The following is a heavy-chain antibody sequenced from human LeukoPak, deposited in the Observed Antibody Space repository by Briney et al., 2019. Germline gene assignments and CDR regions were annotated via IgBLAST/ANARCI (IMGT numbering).Heavy chain of an antibody. V-gene: IGHV3-30-3*01. CDR1: GFTFSSYA. CDR3: ARGPSPRITIFGAAIKNAFDI. Sequence: GGSLRLSCAASGFTFSSYAMHWVRQAPGKGLEWVAVISYDGSNKYYAYYVKCRFTISSDNSKNTLYLQMNSLSAEDTAVYYCARGPSPRITIFGAAIKNAFDIWGQGTMVTVSS. CDR2: ISYDGSNK. D-gene: IGHD3-3*01. J-gene: IGHJ3*02.